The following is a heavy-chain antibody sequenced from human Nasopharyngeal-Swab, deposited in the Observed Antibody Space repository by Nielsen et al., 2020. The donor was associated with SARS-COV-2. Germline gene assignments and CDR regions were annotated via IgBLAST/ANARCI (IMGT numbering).Heavy chain of an antibody. Sequence: SETLSLTCTVSGGSISSYYWSWIRQPAGKGLEWIGRIYTSGSTNYNPSLKSRVTMSVDTSKNQFSLKLSSVTAADTAVYHCARDIPLDGYYYGMDVWGQGTTVTVSS. D-gene: IGHD2-2*02. CDR1: GGSISSYY. V-gene: IGHV4-4*07. CDR3: ARDIPLDGYYYGMDV. J-gene: IGHJ6*02. CDR2: IYTSGST.